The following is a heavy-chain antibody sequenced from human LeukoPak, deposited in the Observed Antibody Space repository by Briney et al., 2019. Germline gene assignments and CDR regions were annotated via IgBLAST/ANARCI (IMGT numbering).Heavy chain of an antibody. D-gene: IGHD3-3*01. V-gene: IGHV3-43D*03. Sequence: SGGSLGLSCAASGFTFDDYAMHWVRQAPGKGLEWVSLISWDGGSTYYADSVKGRFTISRDNSKNSLYLQMNSLRAEDTALYYCAKGGDYDFRSGPKDYYYYMDVWGKGTTVTVSS. CDR1: GFTFDDYA. J-gene: IGHJ6*03. CDR3: AKGGDYDFRSGPKDYYYYMDV. CDR2: ISWDGGST.